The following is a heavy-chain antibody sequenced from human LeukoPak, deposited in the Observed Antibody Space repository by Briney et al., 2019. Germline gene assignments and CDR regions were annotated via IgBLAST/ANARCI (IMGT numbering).Heavy chain of an antibody. V-gene: IGHV1-2*02. CDR2: IKPNSGGT. D-gene: IGHD1-26*01. CDR3: ATGSFLYDAFDI. J-gene: IGHJ3*02. Sequence: RASLKLSCAASGFTFSGYYMHWVRQAPGQGLEGMGWIKPNSGGTNFAQTFQGRVTITRDTSMSTPYMQLSRLRSEDTAVYYCATGSFLYDAFDIWGEGKMVTVSS. CDR1: GFTFSGYY.